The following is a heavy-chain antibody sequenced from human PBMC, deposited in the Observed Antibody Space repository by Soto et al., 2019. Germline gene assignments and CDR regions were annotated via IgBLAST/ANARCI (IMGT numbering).Heavy chain of an antibody. Sequence: GGSLRLSCTASGFTFGDYAMSWFRQAPGKGLEWVGFIRSKAYGGTTEYAASVKGRFTISRDDSKSIAYLQMNSLKTEDTAVYYCTRDWAGFDYYGSGSYVRGFDPWGQGTLVTVSS. D-gene: IGHD3-10*01. J-gene: IGHJ5*02. V-gene: IGHV3-49*03. CDR1: GFTFGDYA. CDR2: IRSKAYGGTT. CDR3: TRDWAGFDYYGSGSYVRGFDP.